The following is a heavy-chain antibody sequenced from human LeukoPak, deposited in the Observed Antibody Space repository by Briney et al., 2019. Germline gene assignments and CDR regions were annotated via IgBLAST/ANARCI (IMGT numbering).Heavy chain of an antibody. CDR1: GYTFTDYY. D-gene: IGHD3-10*01. J-gene: IGHJ4*02. CDR3: ARDRSGPFDS. Sequence: ASVKVSCKASGYTFTDYYMHWVRQAPGQGLEWMGWINPYSGGTNYEQKFQGRVTITADESTSTAYMELSSLRSDDTAMYYCARDRSGPFDSWGQGTLVTVSS. V-gene: IGHV1-2*02. CDR2: INPYSGGT.